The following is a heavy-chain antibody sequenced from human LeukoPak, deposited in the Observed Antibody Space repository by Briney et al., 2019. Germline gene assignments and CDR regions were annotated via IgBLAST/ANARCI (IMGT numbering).Heavy chain of an antibody. D-gene: IGHD6-6*01. V-gene: IGHV4-4*02. J-gene: IGHJ4*02. CDR3: ARGRIAARRGVDY. CDR2: INHSGST. CDR1: GGSISSSNW. Sequence: SETLSLTCAVSGGSISSSNWWSWVRQPPGKGLEWIGEINHSGSTNYNPSLKSRVTISVDTSKNQFSLKLSSVTAADTAVYYCARGRIAARRGVDYWGQGTLVTVSS.